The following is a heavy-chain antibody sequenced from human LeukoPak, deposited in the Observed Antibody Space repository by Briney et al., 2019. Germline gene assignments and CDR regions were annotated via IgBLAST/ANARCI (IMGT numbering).Heavy chain of an antibody. J-gene: IGHJ4*02. CDR3: ARRRRLYYFDY. CDR2: IYYSGST. CDR1: GGSISSYY. V-gene: IGHV4-59*08. Sequence: PSETLSLTCTVSGGSISSYYWSWIRQPPGKGLEWIGYIYYSGSTYYNPSLKSRVTISVDTSKNQFSLKLSSVTAADTAVYYCARRRRLYYFDYWGQGTLVTVSS.